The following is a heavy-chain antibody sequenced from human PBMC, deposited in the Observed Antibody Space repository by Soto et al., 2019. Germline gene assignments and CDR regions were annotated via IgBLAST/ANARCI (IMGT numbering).Heavy chain of an antibody. CDR2: IYHSGST. CDR3: ARLRGYGMYYYGMDV. V-gene: IGHV4-30-2*01. CDR1: GGSLSSGGYC. Sequence: TLALTCAVSGGSLSSGGYCWSWIRQPPGKGLEWIGYIYHSGSTYYNPSLKSRVTISVDTSKNQFSLKLSSVTAADTAVYYCARLRGYGMYYYGMDVWGQGTTVTVSS. D-gene: IGHD6-25*01. J-gene: IGHJ6*02.